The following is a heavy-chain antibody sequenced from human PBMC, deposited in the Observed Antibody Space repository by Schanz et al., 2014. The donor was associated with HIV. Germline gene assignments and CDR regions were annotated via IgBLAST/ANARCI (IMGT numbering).Heavy chain of an antibody. D-gene: IGHD5-12*01. Sequence: QVQLVESGGGVVQPGRSLRLSCAASGFTFSNYGMHWVRQAPGKGLEWVAVIWYDGSNKYYADSVKGRFTISRDNSKNTLYLQMNSLRAEDTAVYYCATSQGIMVATDFDYWGQGTLVTVSS. V-gene: IGHV3-33*01. CDR1: GFTFSNYG. J-gene: IGHJ4*02. CDR2: IWYDGSNK. CDR3: ATSQGIMVATDFDY.